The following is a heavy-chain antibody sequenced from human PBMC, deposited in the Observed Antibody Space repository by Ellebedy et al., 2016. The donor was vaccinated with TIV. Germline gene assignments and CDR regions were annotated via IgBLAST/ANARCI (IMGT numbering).Heavy chain of an antibody. CDR3: ARDWGSGWQGGNWFDP. J-gene: IGHJ5*02. CDR1: GYTFTGYY. D-gene: IGHD6-19*01. CDR2: INPNSGGT. V-gene: IGHV1-2*02. Sequence: AASVKVSCKASGYTFTGYYMHWVRQAPGQGLEWMGWINPNSGGTNYAQKFQGRVTMTRDTSISTAYMELSRLRSDDTAVYYCARDWGSGWQGGNWFDPWGQGTLVTVSS.